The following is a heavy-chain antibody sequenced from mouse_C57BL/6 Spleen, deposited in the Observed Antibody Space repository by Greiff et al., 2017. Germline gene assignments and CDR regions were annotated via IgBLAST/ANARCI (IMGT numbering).Heavy chain of an antibody. Sequence: VMLVESGAELVKPGASVKISCKASGYTFTDYYINWVKQRPGQGLEWIGKIGPGSGSTYYNEKFKGKATLTADKSSSTAYMQLSSLTSEDSAVYFCASYDYDGPYYYAMDYWGQGTSVTVSS. CDR1: GYTFTDYY. CDR3: ASYDYDGPYYYAMDY. CDR2: IGPGSGST. V-gene: IGHV1-77*01. J-gene: IGHJ4*01. D-gene: IGHD2-4*01.